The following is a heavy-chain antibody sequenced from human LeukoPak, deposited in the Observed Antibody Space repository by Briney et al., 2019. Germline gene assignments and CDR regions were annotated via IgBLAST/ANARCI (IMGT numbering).Heavy chain of an antibody. CDR2: INSDGSST. CDR3: AREYGIYYGEYFDY. V-gene: IGHV3-74*01. D-gene: IGHD1-26*01. J-gene: IGHJ4*02. Sequence: GGSLRHSCAASGFTFNSYWMHWVRQAPGKGLVWVSRINSDGSSTSYADSVKGRFTISRDNAKNTLYLQMNSLRAEDTAVYYCAREYGIYYGEYFDYWGQGTLVTVSS. CDR1: GFTFNSYW.